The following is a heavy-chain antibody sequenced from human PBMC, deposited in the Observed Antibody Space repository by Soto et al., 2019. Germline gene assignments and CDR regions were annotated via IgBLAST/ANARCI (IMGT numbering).Heavy chain of an antibody. Sequence: GESLKISCKGSGYSFTSYWIGWVRQMPGKGLEWMGIIYPGDSDTRYSPSFQGQVTISADKSISTAYLQWSSLKASDTAMYYCATAAHYYDSSGYTRGYFDYWGQGTLVTVSS. CDR1: GYSFTSYW. CDR3: ATAAHYYDSSGYTRGYFDY. J-gene: IGHJ4*02. D-gene: IGHD3-22*01. CDR2: IYPGDSDT. V-gene: IGHV5-51*01.